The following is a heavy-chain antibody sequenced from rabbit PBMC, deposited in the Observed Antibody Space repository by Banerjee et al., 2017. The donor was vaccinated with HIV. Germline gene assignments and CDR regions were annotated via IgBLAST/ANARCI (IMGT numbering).Heavy chain of an antibody. J-gene: IGHJ4*01. CDR1: GFSFSSDYD. CDR2: IYAGSSGST. CDR3: ARGIYAGSSYNL. D-gene: IGHD8-1*01. Sequence: QSLEESGGDLVKPGASPTLTCTASGFSFSSDYDMCWVRQAPGKGLEWIACIYAGSSGSTYYASWAKGRFTISKTSSTTVTLQMTSLTAADTATYFCARGIYAGSSYNLWGPGTLVTVS. V-gene: IGHV1S40*01.